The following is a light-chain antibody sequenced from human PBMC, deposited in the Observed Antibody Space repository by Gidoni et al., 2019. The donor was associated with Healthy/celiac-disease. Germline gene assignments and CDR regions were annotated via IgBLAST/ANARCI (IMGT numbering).Light chain of an antibody. V-gene: IGKV2-28*01. J-gene: IGKJ4*01. Sequence: IVMTQSPLSLPVTPGEPASISCRSSQSLLHSNGYNYLDWYLQKPGQSPQLLIYLGSNRASGVPDRFSGSGSGTDFTLKISRGEAEDVGVYYCMQALQTPVTFGGGTKVEIK. CDR2: LGS. CDR1: QSLLHSNGYNY. CDR3: MQALQTPVT.